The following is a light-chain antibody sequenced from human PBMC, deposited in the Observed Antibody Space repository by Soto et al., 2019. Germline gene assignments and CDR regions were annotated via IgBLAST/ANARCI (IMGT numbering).Light chain of an antibody. V-gene: IGLV4-60*02. CDR3: ETWDSNTRV. J-gene: IGLJ3*02. CDR2: LEGSGSY. CDR1: SGHSSYI. Sequence: QSVLTQSSSASASLGSSVKLTCTLSSGHSSYIIAWHQQQPGKAPRYLMKLEGSGSYNKGSGGPDRFSVSSSGADRYLTISNLQFEEEADYYCETWDSNTRVFGGGTKLTVL.